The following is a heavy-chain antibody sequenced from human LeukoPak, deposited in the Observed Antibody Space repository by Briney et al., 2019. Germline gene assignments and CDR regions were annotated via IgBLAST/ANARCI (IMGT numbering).Heavy chain of an antibody. Sequence: ASVKVSCKASGYTFTSYGISWVRQAPGQGLEWMGWISAYNGNTNYAQKLRGRVTMTTDTSTSTAYMELRSLRSDDTAVYYCARDGELWFGEQYNWFDPWGQGTLVTVSS. CDR2: ISAYNGNT. D-gene: IGHD3-10*01. J-gene: IGHJ5*02. CDR1: GYTFTSYG. CDR3: ARDGELWFGEQYNWFDP. V-gene: IGHV1-18*01.